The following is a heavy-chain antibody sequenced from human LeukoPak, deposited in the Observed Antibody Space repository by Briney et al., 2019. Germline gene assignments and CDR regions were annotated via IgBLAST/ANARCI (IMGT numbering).Heavy chain of an antibody. V-gene: IGHV3-30*02. CDR2: IRYDGSNK. D-gene: IGHD6-19*01. J-gene: IGHJ5*02. CDR1: GFTFSSYG. Sequence: GGSLRLSCAASGFTFSSYGMHWVRQAPGKGLEWVAFIRYDGSNKYYADSVKGRFTISRDNSKNTLYLQMNSLRAEDTAVYYCARVGGSGWYNWFDPWGQGTLVTVSS. CDR3: ARVGGSGWYNWFDP.